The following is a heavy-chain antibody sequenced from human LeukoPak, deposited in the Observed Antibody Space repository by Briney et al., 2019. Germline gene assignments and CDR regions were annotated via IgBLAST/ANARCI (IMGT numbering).Heavy chain of an antibody. D-gene: IGHD2-21*01. CDR3: VRDKTAYCEDSCYCAIDV. Sequence: GGSLRLSCAASGFTVSSNYMSWVRQAPGKGLEWVSVIYSGGSTYYADSVKGRFTISRDNSKNTLYLQMNSLRAEDTVVYYCVRDKTAYCEDSCYCAIDVWGQETMVTVSS. CDR1: GFTVSSNY. CDR2: IYSGGST. J-gene: IGHJ3*01. V-gene: IGHV3-53*01.